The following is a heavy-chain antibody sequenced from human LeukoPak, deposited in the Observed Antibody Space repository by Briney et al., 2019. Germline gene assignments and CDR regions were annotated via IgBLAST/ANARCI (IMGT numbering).Heavy chain of an antibody. V-gene: IGHV4-34*01. Sequence: SETLSLTCAVYGGSFSGYYWSWIRQPPGKGLEWIGEINHSGSTNYNPSLKSRVTISVDTSKNQFSLKLSSVTSADTAVYYCARGKTSAFCSSTSCYTWFDPWGQGSLVTVSS. CDR3: ARGKTSAFCSSTSCYTWFDP. CDR1: GGSFSGYY. CDR2: INHSGST. J-gene: IGHJ5*02. D-gene: IGHD2-2*02.